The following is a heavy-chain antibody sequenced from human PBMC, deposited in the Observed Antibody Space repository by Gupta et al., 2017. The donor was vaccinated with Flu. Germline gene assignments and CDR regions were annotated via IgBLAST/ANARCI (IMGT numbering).Heavy chain of an antibody. D-gene: IGHD4-17*01. CDR1: GFTVSTFG. CDR2: IAFDGNTE. CDR3: AKTPRDYGDYDYYFDS. Sequence: QVRLVESGGGVVQPGRSVRLSCVASGFTVSTFGMHWVRQAPGKGLEWVALIAFDGNTENYEDSVRGRFTISRDNSKNTLYLQMNSLTTEDTAVYYCAKTPRDYGDYDYYFDSWGQGTLVAVSS. V-gene: IGHV3-30*18. J-gene: IGHJ4*02.